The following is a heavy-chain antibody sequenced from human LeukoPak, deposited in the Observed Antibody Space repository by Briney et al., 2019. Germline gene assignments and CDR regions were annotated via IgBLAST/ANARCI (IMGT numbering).Heavy chain of an antibody. D-gene: IGHD6-13*01. CDR3: TRSPEWGSSWYRAYYYYYMDV. J-gene: IGHJ6*03. CDR1: GFTFGDYA. Sequence: GRSLRLSCTASGFTFGDYAMSWVRQAPGKGLEWVGFIRSKASGGTTEYAASVKGRFTISRDDSKSIAYLQMNSLKTEDTAVYYCTRSPEWGSSWYRAYYYYYMDVWGKGTTVTISS. CDR2: IRSKASGGTT. V-gene: IGHV3-49*04.